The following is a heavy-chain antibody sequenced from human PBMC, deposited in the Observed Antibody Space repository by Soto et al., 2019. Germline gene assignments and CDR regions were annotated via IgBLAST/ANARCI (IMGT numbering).Heavy chain of an antibody. CDR2: ISGSGGST. CDR3: AKRSGFLEWSLPLAP. CDR1: GFTFSSYA. V-gene: IGHV3-23*01. D-gene: IGHD3-3*01. J-gene: IGHJ5*02. Sequence: HPGGSLRLSCAASGFTFSSYAMSWVRQAPGKGLEWVSAISGSGGSTYYADSVKGRFTISRDNSKNTLYLQMNSLRAEDTAVYYCAKRSGFLEWSLPLAPWGQGTLVTVSS.